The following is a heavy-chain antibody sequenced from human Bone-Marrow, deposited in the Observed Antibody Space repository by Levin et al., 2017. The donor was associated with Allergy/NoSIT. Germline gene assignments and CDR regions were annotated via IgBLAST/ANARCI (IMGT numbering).Heavy chain of an antibody. J-gene: IGHJ5*02. CDR1: GYSFTAFY. Sequence: ASVKVSCKASGYSFTAFYVNWVRQAPGQGLELMGRVDPVSGATNYAQKFQGRVTMTRDTSTSTAYMDLRRLTSDDTALYYCAREVESPDWFDPWGPGTLVTVSS. CDR2: VDPVSGAT. V-gene: IGHV1-2*06. CDR3: AREVESPDWFDP.